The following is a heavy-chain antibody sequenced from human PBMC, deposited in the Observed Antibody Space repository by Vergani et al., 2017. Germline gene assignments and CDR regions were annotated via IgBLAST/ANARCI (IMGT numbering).Heavy chain of an antibody. V-gene: IGHV4-59*01. J-gene: IGHJ2*01. CDR2: IYYSGST. Sequence: QVQLQESGPGLVKPSETLSLTCTVSGGSISSYYWSWIRQPPGKGLEWIGYIYYSGSTNYNPSLKSRVPISVDTSKNQFSLKLSSVTAADTAVYYCARGVLFGVVITYWYFDLWGRGTLVTVSS. D-gene: IGHD3-3*01. CDR3: ARGVLFGVVITYWYFDL. CDR1: GGSISSYY.